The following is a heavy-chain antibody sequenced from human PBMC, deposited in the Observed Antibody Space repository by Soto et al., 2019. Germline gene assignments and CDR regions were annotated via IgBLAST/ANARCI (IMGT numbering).Heavy chain of an antibody. J-gene: IGHJ3*01. V-gene: IGHV3-23*01. Sequence: EVQLLESGGGLVQPGGSLRISCAASGFTFSSYAMSWVRQAPGKGLEWVSGISASGGRTYYADSVKGRFTISRDNSKNTMYLQMNSLRVEDTAVYKCAKDWDLLRAFDLWDQGTMVTVSS. CDR2: ISASGGRT. CDR1: GFTFSSYA. D-gene: IGHD1-26*01. CDR3: AKDWDLLRAFDL.